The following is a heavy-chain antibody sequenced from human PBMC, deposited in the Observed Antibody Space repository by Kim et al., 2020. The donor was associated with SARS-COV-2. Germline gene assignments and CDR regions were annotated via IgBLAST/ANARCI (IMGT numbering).Heavy chain of an antibody. V-gene: IGHV5-51*01. Sequence: SDTGYSPSFQGQVTISADKSISTAYLQWSSLKASDTAMYYCARQTDAFDIWGQGTMVIVSS. CDR2: SDT. CDR3: ARQTDAFDI. J-gene: IGHJ3*02.